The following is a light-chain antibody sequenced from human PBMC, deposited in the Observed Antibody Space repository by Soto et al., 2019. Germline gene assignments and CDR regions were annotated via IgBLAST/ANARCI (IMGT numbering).Light chain of an antibody. V-gene: IGKV1-27*01. CDR2: AAS. Sequence: DFQMTQSPSSLSASVGDRVTITCRASQGINNHLAWFQQKPGKVPKVLIYAASTLQSGVPSRFXXSGSGTDFTITISSLQPEDVATYYCQNYNSAPPAGTFGGGTKVEIK. CDR1: QGINNH. J-gene: IGKJ4*01. CDR3: QNYNSAPPAGT.